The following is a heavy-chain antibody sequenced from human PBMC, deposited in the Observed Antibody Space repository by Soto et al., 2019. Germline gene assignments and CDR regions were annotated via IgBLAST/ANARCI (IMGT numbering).Heavy chain of an antibody. D-gene: IGHD3-3*01. CDR1: GFTFSRYA. Sequence: GGSLRLSCAASGFTFSRYAMSWVRQAPGKGLEWVSAIIGSGGSTYYADSGKGRFNISRDNSKNTLYLQMNSLRAEDTAVYYCAKSFWSGYYTRYYYYYGMDVWGQGTTVTVSS. V-gene: IGHV3-23*01. CDR2: IIGSGGST. J-gene: IGHJ6*02. CDR3: AKSFWSGYYTRYYYYYGMDV.